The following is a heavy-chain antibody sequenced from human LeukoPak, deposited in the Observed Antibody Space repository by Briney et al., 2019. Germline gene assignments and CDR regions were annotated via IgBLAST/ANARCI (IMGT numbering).Heavy chain of an antibody. Sequence: GGSLRLSCAASRFTFSNYEMNWVRQAPGKGLEWISHISNFGDIIHYADSVEGRFTISRDNDKNSIYLQMNSLRAEDTAVYYCAKDATPALGTVYMDVWGKGTTVTISS. CDR1: RFTFSNYE. J-gene: IGHJ6*03. D-gene: IGHD6-13*01. CDR2: ISNFGDII. CDR3: AKDATPALGTVYMDV. V-gene: IGHV3-48*03.